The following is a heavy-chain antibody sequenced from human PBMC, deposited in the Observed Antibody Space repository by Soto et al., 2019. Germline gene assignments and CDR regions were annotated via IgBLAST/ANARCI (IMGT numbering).Heavy chain of an antibody. CDR3: ARYFWSGQLPFYFDQ. CDR2: ISAYNGNT. V-gene: IGHV1-18*01. J-gene: IGHJ4*02. Sequence: QVLLVQSGAEVKKPGASVKVSCKASGYTFNSYGVSWVRQAPGQGLEWMGRISAYNGNTKYSQNLQRITTMTMDTTKSSADREVRSLRSDDTAIYYWARYFWSGQLPFYFDQWGQGTLVTVSS. D-gene: IGHD3-3*01. CDR1: GYTFNSYG.